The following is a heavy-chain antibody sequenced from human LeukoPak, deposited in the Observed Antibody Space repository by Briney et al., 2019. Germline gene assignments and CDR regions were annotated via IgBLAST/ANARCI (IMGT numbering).Heavy chain of an antibody. V-gene: IGHV4-38-2*02. J-gene: IGHJ3*02. Sequence: SETLSLTCTVSGYSISSGYYWGWIRQPPGKGLEWIGSIYHSGSTYYNPSLKSRVTISVDTSKNQFSLKLSSVTAADTAVYYCARGGGLTMIVVVDDDAFDIWGQGTMVTVSS. CDR3: ARGGGLTMIVVVDDDAFDI. D-gene: IGHD3-22*01. CDR2: IYHSGST. CDR1: GYSISSGYY.